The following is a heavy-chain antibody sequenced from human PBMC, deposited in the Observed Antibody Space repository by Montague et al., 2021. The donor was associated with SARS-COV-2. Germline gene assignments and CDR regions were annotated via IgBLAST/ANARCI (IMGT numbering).Heavy chain of an antibody. CDR3: ARDVRANPRPEYFQR. CDR1: GFTFSIFE. Sequence: PLRLSCAASGFTFSIFEMNWVRQAPGKGLEWVAYISSGGETIYYADSVKGRFTTSRDDAKNSLYLQMNSLRVEDTALYYCARDVRANPRPEYFQRWGQGTLVTVSS. CDR2: ISSGGETI. D-gene: IGHD1-14*01. V-gene: IGHV3-48*03. J-gene: IGHJ1*01.